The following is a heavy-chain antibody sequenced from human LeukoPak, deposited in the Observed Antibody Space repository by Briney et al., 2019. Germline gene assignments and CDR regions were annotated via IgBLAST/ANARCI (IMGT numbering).Heavy chain of an antibody. CDR2: INGGGSPI. CDR1: GFTFSRDS. CDR3: VRDNPRCCGVVPANIDDY. D-gene: IGHD2-15*01. V-gene: IGHV3-48*01. J-gene: IGHJ4*02. Sequence: PGGSLRLSCAASGFTFSRDSMNWVRQAPGKGLEWVSYINGGGSPIYYADSVRGRFTISRDNVKNSLYLQMNSLRAEDTAMYYCVRDNPRCCGVVPANIDDYWGQGTLVTVSS.